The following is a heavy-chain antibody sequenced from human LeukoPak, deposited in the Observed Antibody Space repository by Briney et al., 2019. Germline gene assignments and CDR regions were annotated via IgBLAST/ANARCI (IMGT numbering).Heavy chain of an antibody. Sequence: GGSLRLSCAAFGFTFNNYDMHWVRQAPGKGLEWVAVISYDGSNKYYADSVKGRFTISRDNSKNTLYLQMNSLRAEDTAVYYCAKDQWELSYWGQGTLVTVSS. J-gene: IGHJ4*02. CDR2: ISYDGSNK. V-gene: IGHV3-30*18. CDR1: GFTFNNYD. D-gene: IGHD1-26*01. CDR3: AKDQWELSY.